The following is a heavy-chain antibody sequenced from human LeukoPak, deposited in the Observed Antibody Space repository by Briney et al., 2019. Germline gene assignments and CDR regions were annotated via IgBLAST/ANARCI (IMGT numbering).Heavy chain of an antibody. CDR3: ATYSSSSVGYFDY. D-gene: IGHD6-6*01. CDR2: MNPNSGNT. CDR1: GGAFSSYA. J-gene: IGHJ4*02. Sequence: ASVKVSCKASGGAFSSYAISWVRQAPGQGLEWMGWMNPNSGNTGYAQKFQGRVTITRNTSISTAYMELSSLRSEDTAVYYCATYSSSSVGYFDYWGQGTLVTVSS. V-gene: IGHV1-8*03.